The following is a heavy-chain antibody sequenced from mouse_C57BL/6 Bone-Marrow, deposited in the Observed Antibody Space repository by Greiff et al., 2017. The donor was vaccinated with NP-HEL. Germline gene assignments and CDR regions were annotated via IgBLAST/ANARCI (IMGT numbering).Heavy chain of an antibody. J-gene: IGHJ4*01. Sequence: QVQLKESGPELVKPGASVKISCKASGYAFSSSWMNWVKQRPGKGLEWIGRIYPGDGDTNYNGKFKGKATLTADKSSSTAYMQLSSLTSEDSAVYFFARSGVWTRGYWGQGTSVTVSS. CDR3: ARSGVWTRGY. CDR1: GYAFSSSW. D-gene: IGHD3-1*01. V-gene: IGHV1-82*01. CDR2: IYPGDGDT.